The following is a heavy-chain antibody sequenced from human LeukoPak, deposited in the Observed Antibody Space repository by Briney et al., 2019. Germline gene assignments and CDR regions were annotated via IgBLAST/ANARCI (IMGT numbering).Heavy chain of an antibody. D-gene: IGHD7-27*01. J-gene: IGHJ4*02. CDR2: ISHNGYST. Sequence: GGSLRLSCAASGFTFNIHAMTWARQAPGRGLESVSVISHNGYSTFSADSVKGRFTISRDNSKHMVFLQMDSLGAEDMAVYYCARNWGLDYWGPGTLVTVSS. CDR3: ARNWGLDY. V-gene: IGHV3-23*01. CDR1: GFTFNIHA.